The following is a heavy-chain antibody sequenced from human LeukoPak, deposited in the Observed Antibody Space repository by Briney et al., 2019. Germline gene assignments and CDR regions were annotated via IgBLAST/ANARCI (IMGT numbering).Heavy chain of an antibody. J-gene: IGHJ4*02. V-gene: IGHV1-18*01. CDR2: INPYSGIT. D-gene: IGHD6-19*01. CDR3: ARDRGSGWFVY. Sequence: VASVKVSCKASGNTFTSSGITWVRQAPGQGLEWMGWINPYSGITNYAQKLQGRVTMTTDTSTSTAYMELRSLRSDDTAVYYCARDRGSGWFVYWGQGTLVTVST. CDR1: GNTFTSSG.